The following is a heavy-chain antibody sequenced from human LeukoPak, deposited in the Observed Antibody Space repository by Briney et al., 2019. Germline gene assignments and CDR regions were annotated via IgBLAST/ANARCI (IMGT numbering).Heavy chain of an antibody. CDR1: GYSFTSYW. Sequence: GEPLRISCKGSGYSFTSYWISWVRQMPGKGLEWMGIIYPGDSDTRYSPSFQGQVTISADKSVSTAYLQWSSLKASDTAMYYCARVLRDYYYYYGMDVWGQGTTVTVSS. CDR3: ARVLRDYYYYYGMDV. CDR2: IYPGDSDT. J-gene: IGHJ6*02. V-gene: IGHV5-51*01. D-gene: IGHD3-16*01.